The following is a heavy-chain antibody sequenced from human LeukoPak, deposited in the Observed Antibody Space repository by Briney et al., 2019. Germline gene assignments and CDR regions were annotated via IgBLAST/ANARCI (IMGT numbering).Heavy chain of an antibody. J-gene: IGHJ3*02. D-gene: IGHD2-15*01. V-gene: IGHV4-34*01. Sequence: PSETLSLTCAVYGGSFSGYYWSWIRQPPGKGLEWIGEINHSGSTKYNPSLKSRVTISVDTSKIQFSLKLSSVTAADTAVYYCARGISDCSGGSRYSPYAFDIWGQGTMVTVSS. CDR2: INHSGST. CDR1: GGSFSGYY. CDR3: ARGISDCSGGSRYSPYAFDI.